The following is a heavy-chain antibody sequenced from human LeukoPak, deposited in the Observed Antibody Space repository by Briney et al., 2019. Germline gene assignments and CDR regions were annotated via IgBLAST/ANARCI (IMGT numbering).Heavy chain of an antibody. CDR2: IYYSGST. J-gene: IGHJ4*02. V-gene: IGHV4-31*03. CDR3: ARSSGFYSPFDY. Sequence: SQTLSLTCTVSGGSISSGGYYWSWIRQHPGKGLEWIGYIYYSGSTYYNPSLKSRVTISVDTSKNQFSLKLSSVTAADTAVYYCARSSGFYSPFDYWGQGTQVAVSS. D-gene: IGHD3-22*01. CDR1: GGSISSGGYY.